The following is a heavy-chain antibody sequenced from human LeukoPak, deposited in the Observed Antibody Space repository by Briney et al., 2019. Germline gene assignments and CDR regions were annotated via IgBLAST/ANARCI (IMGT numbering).Heavy chain of an antibody. Sequence: PGGSLRLSCAASGFTFSSYGMHWVRQAPGKGLEWVAVLSYDGRNKYYADSVKGRFTISRDNSKNTLYLQMNSLRAEDTAVYYCAKDRDGYNSPFDYWGQGTLVTVSS. J-gene: IGHJ4*02. CDR1: GFTFSSYG. CDR3: AKDRDGYNSPFDY. CDR2: LSYDGRNK. V-gene: IGHV3-30*18. D-gene: IGHD5-24*01.